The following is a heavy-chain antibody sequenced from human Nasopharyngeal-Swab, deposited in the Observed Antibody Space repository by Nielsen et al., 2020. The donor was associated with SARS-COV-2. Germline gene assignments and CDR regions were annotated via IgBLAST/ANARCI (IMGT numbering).Heavy chain of an antibody. D-gene: IGHD3-22*01. Sequence: GESLKISCKGSGCSFTSYWIGWVRQMPGKGLEWMGIIYPGDSDTRYSPSFQGQVTISADKSISTAYLQWSSLKASDTAMYYCARHPHYYDSSGYRGMDVWGQGTTVTVSS. J-gene: IGHJ6*02. CDR1: GCSFTSYW. CDR3: ARHPHYYDSSGYRGMDV. CDR2: IYPGDSDT. V-gene: IGHV5-51*01.